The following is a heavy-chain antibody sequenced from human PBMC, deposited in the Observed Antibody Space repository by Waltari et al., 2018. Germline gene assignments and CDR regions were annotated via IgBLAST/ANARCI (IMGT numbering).Heavy chain of an antibody. V-gene: IGHV3-30-3*01. Sequence: QVQLVESGGGVVQPGRSLRLSCAASGFTFSSYAMHWVRQAPGKGLEWVAVISYDGSNKYYADSVKGRFTISRDNSKNTLYLQMNSLRAEDTAVYYCARDQGYSSPGRAFDIWGQGTMVTVSS. D-gene: IGHD6-19*01. CDR1: GFTFSSYA. CDR3: ARDQGYSSPGRAFDI. CDR2: ISYDGSNK. J-gene: IGHJ3*02.